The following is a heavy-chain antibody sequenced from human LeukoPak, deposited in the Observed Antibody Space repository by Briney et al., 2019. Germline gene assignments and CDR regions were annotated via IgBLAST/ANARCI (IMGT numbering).Heavy chain of an antibody. V-gene: IGHV3-73*01. CDR2: IRGKASSYAT. D-gene: IGHD7-27*01. CDR1: GFSFSGSG. CDR3: AKAKRGISDWGPTPFDY. Sequence: GGSLRLSCAASGFSFSGSGMHWVRQPSGKGLEWVGRIRGKASSYATEYAASVKGRFTISRDDSKNTAYLQMNSLRTEDTAVYYCAKAKRGISDWGPTPFDYWGQGTVVTVSS. J-gene: IGHJ4*02.